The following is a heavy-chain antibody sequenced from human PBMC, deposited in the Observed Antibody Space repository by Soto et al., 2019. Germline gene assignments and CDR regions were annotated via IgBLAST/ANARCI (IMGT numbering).Heavy chain of an antibody. CDR3: ARDLSMATDDAFDI. D-gene: IGHD5-12*01. CDR2: IYHSGST. V-gene: IGHV4-38-2*02. CDR1: GCSISGGCY. Sequence: SEPLSLTCAVSGCSISGGCYWGWIRQPPGKGLEWIGSIYHSGSTYYNPSLKSRVTISVDTSKNQFSLKLSSVTAADTAVYYCARDLSMATDDAFDIWGQGTMVTVSS. J-gene: IGHJ3*02.